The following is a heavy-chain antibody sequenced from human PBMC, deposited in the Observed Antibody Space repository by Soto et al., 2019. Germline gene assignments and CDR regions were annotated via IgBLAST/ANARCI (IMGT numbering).Heavy chain of an antibody. V-gene: IGHV4-59*01. CDR1: GGSISTYY. D-gene: IGHD2-21*01. CDR3: ARGEDSYVYCFHY. CDR2: INYRGNT. J-gene: IGHJ4*02. Sequence: NPSETLSLTCTVSGGSISTYYWTWIRQPPGKGLEWIGYINYRGNTNYNPSLKSRLTISIDTSKNQFSLKLNSVTAADTAVYYCARGEDSYVYCFHYWGPRTLDTVSS.